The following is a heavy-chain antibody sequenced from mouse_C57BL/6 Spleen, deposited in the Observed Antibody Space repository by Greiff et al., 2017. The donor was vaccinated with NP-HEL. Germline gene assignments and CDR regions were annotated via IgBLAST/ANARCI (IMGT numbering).Heavy chain of an antibody. J-gene: IGHJ2*01. Sequence: VQLQQSGPVLVKPGASVKMSCKASGYTFTDYYMNWVKQSHGKSLEWIGVINPYNGGTSYNQKFKGKATLTVDKSSSTAYMELNSLTSEDSAVYYCARDGYVFDDWGQGTTLTVSS. CDR2: INPYNGGT. CDR3: ARDGYVFDD. V-gene: IGHV1-19*01. D-gene: IGHD1-1*02. CDR1: GYTFTDYY.